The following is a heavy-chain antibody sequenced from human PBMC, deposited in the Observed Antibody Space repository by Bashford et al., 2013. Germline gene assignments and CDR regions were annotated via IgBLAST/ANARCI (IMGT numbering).Heavy chain of an antibody. Sequence: SVKVSCKASGGAFSNFAISWVRQAPGQGLEWMGGIIPLFGREHYAQKFQGRITITADESTGTLYMQLTSLTSEDTAVYYCARGRLDNSNYAYYYAMDVWGQGTTVTVSS. CDR3: ARGRLDNSNYAYYYAMDV. V-gene: IGHV1-69*13. D-gene: IGHD4-11*01. J-gene: IGHJ6*02. CDR1: GGAFSNFA. CDR2: IIPLFGRE.